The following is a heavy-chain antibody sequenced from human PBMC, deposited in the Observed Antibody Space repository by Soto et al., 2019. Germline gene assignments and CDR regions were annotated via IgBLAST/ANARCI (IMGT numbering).Heavy chain of an antibody. CDR3: ASSGYYDSSGYPPWPFDY. Sequence: GASVKVSCKASAGTFSSYAISWVRQAPGQGLEWMGGIIPIFGTANYAQKFQGRVTITADESTSTAYMELSSLRSEDTAVYYCASSGYYDSSGYPPWPFDYWGQGTLVTVSS. J-gene: IGHJ4*02. CDR1: AGTFSSYA. D-gene: IGHD3-22*01. CDR2: IIPIFGTA. V-gene: IGHV1-69*13.